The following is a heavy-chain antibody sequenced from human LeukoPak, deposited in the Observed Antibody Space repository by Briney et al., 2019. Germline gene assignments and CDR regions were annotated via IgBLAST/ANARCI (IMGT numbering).Heavy chain of an antibody. CDR1: GFSFSDYW. J-gene: IGHJ4*02. V-gene: IGHV3-7*01. CDR2: INQDGSET. D-gene: IGHD1-14*01. CDR3: ATDRKVRGWVPRFDF. Sequence: PGGSLRLSCAASGFSFSDYWMMWVRQAPGKGLEWVGHINQDGSETNYVDSVKGRFTISRDNAAISLYLQMNSLRAEDTAVYYYATDRKVRGWVPRFDFWGQGALVTVSS.